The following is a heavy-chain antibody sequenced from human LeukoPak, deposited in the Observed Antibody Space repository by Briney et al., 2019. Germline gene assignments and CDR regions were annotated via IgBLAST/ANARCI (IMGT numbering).Heavy chain of an antibody. D-gene: IGHD3-3*01. CDR2: INHSGST. J-gene: IGHJ6*02. CDR3: ARARPGLRSRYYYGMDV. CDR1: GGSFSGYY. Sequence: PSETLSHTCAVYGGSFSGYYWSWIRQPPGKGLEWIGEINHSGSTNYNPSLKSRVTISVDTSKNQFSLKLSSVTAADTAVYYCARARPGLRSRYYYGMDVWGQGTTVTVSS. V-gene: IGHV4-34*01.